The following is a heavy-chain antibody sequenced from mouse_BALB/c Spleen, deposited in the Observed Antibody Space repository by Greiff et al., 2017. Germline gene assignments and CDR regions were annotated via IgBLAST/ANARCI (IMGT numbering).Heavy chain of an antibody. Sequence: EVKVEESGGGLVQPGGSLKLSCAASGFTFSSYGMSWVRQTPDKRLELVATINSNGGSTYYPDSVKGRFTISRDNAKNTLYLQMSSLKSEDTAMYYCAREGIYDGYREYYFDYWGQGTTLTVSS. CDR1: GFTFSSYG. CDR3: AREGIYDGYREYYFDY. D-gene: IGHD2-3*01. CDR2: INSNGGST. J-gene: IGHJ2*01. V-gene: IGHV5-6-3*01.